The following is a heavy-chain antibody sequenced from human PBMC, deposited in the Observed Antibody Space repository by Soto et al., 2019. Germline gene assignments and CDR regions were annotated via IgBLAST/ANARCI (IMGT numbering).Heavy chain of an antibody. CDR2: IFHGGST. CDR1: GASIRSNNW. Sequence: PSETLSLTXAVSGASIRSNNWWSWVRQPPGKGLEWIGEIFHGGSTYYNPSLKTRLTISVDKSKNQFSLKLTSVTAADTAVYYCARAGDSSGPVALGYWGQGTLVTVSS. V-gene: IGHV4-4*02. D-gene: IGHD6-19*01. CDR3: ARAGDSSGPVALGY. J-gene: IGHJ4*02.